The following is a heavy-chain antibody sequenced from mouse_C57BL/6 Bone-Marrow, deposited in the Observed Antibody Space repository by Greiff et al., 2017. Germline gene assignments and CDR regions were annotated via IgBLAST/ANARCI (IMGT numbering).Heavy chain of an antibody. CDR2: INPSNGGT. CDR3: ARNGRYYRYYFDY. Sequence: QVQLQQSGTELVKPGASVKLSCKASGYTFTSYWMHWVKQRPGQGLEWIGNINPSNGGTTYNEKFKSKATLTVDKSSSTAYMQLSSLTSEDSAVYYCARNGRYYRYYFDYWGQGTTLTVSS. V-gene: IGHV1-53*01. J-gene: IGHJ2*01. CDR1: GYTFTSYW. D-gene: IGHD2-14*01.